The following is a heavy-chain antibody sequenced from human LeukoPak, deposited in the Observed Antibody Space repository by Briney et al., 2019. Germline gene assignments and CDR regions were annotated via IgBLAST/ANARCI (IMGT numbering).Heavy chain of an antibody. V-gene: IGHV3-53*01. Sequence: GGSLRLSCAASGFTVSSNYMSWVRQAPGKGLEWVSVIHSGGSTYYADSVKGRFTISRDNAKSSLYLQMHSLRAEDTAVYYCARDFRSSGTSFDYWGQGTLVTVSS. CDR3: ARDFRSSGTSFDY. CDR1: GFTVSSNY. J-gene: IGHJ4*02. CDR2: IHSGGST. D-gene: IGHD6-19*01.